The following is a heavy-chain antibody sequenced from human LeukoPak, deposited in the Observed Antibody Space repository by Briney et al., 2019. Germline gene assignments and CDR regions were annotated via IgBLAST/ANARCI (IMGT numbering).Heavy chain of an antibody. CDR2: ISYDGSNK. CDR1: GFTFSSYA. Sequence: GGSLRLSCAASGFTFSSYAMHWVRQAPGKGLEWVAVISYDGSNKYYADSVKGRFTISRDNSKNTLYLQMNGLRAEDTAVYYCARESSTGGMDVWGQGTTVTVSS. CDR3: ARESSTGGMDV. V-gene: IGHV3-30-3*01. J-gene: IGHJ6*02. D-gene: IGHD2-2*01.